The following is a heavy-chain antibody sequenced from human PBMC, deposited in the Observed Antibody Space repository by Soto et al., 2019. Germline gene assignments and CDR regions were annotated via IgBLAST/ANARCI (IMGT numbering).Heavy chain of an antibody. Sequence: SETLSLTCTVSGGSISSYYWTWIRQPPGKGLEWIGYIYYSGSTNYNPPLKSRVTISVDTSMNQFSLKLSSVAAADTAVYYCTRGGDAYKNGHWGQGTLVTVSS. CDR2: IYYSGST. V-gene: IGHV4-59*01. CDR3: TRGGDAYKNGH. CDR1: GGSISSYY. J-gene: IGHJ4*02. D-gene: IGHD2-21*01.